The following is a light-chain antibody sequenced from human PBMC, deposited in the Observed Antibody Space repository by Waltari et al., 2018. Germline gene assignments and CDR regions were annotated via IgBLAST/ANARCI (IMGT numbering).Light chain of an antibody. J-gene: IGLJ2*01. CDR2: RDS. CDR1: NIGRKT. Sequence: SYELTQPLSVSVALGQTATISCVGDNIGRKTVHWYLHKPGQAPVWVIYRDSHRPSGIPERVAGSNSGNTATLTISRAQVGDEADFYCQVWDSTTDVIFGGGTKLTVL. V-gene: IGLV3-9*01. CDR3: QVWDSTTDVI.